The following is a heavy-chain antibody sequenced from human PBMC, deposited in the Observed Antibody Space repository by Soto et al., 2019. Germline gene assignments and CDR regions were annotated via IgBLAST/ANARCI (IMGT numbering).Heavy chain of an antibody. D-gene: IGHD6-13*01. CDR3: ARGRDSSSWTRFYYYGMDV. V-gene: IGHV3-21*01. J-gene: IGHJ6*02. CDR2: ISSSSSYI. CDR1: GFTFSSYS. Sequence: GGSLRLSCAASGFTFSSYSMNWVRQAPGKGLEWVSSISSSSSYIYYADSVKGRFTISRDNAKNSLYLQMNSLRAEDTAVYYCARGRDSSSWTRFYYYGMDVWGQGNTVTVSS.